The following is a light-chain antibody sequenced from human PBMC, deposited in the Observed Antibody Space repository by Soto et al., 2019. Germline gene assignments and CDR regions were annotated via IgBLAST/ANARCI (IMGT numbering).Light chain of an antibody. V-gene: IGLV2-14*01. CDR1: SSDVGGYNY. J-gene: IGLJ1*01. CDR2: EGN. CDR3: SSYTDTSTFV. Sequence: LTQPASVSGYLGQSITISCTGTSSDVGGYNYVSWYQHHPGRAPKLLIYEGNIRPSGVTSHFSGSKSGNTASLTIAGLQAEDEADYYCSSYTDTSTFVFGTGTKVTVL.